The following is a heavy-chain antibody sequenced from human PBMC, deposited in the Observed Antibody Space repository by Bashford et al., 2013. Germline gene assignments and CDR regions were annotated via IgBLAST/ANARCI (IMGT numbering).Heavy chain of an antibody. J-gene: IGHJ3*01. D-gene: IGHD2-21*01. Sequence: SETLSLTCTVSGGSINGYYWSWIRQPQGRDWNGLGISFTVDTPSPTLPQSRVTISVDTSTNQFSLRLSSVTAADTAVYYCARDLSIYHTIPQNAFDVWGQGTMVTVS. V-gene: IGHV4-59*01. CDR1: GGSINGYY. CDR2: SFTVDTP. CDR3: ARDLSIYHTIPQNAFDV.